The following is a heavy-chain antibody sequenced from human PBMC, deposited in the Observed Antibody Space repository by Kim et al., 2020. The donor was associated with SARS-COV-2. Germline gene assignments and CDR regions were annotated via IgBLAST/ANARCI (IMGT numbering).Heavy chain of an antibody. Sequence: GGSLRLSCAASGFTFSSYAMHWVRQAPGKGLEWVAVISYDGSNKYYADSVKGRFTISRDNSKNTLYLQMNSLRAEDTAVYYCARDQGRNYYGSPGMDVWGQGTTVTVSS. CDR2: ISYDGSNK. D-gene: IGHD3-10*01. V-gene: IGHV3-30-3*01. CDR1: GFTFSSYA. J-gene: IGHJ6*02. CDR3: ARDQGRNYYGSPGMDV.